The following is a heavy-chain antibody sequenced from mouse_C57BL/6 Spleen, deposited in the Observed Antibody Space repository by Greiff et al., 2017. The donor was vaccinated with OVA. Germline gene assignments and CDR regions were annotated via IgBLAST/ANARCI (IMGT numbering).Heavy chain of an antibody. Sequence: QVQLQQPGAELVRPGSSVKLSCKASGYTFTSYWMDWVKQRPGQGLEWIGNIYPSDSEPHYNQKFKDKATLTVDQSSSPAYMQLSSLTSEDSAVYYCARAAYDYAGAMDYWGQGTSVTVSS. J-gene: IGHJ4*01. CDR1: GYTFTSYW. CDR3: ARAAYDYAGAMDY. CDR2: IYPSDSEP. D-gene: IGHD2-4*01. V-gene: IGHV1-61*01.